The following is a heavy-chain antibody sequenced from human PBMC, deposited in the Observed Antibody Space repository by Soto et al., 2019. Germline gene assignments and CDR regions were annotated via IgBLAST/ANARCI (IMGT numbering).Heavy chain of an antibody. V-gene: IGHV4-34*01. J-gene: IGHJ6*02. CDR1: GGSFSDSY. CDR3: TRGRTRTEKVTYYRYYYYGMDV. Sequence: SEPLSLTCDVSGGSFSDSYWSWIRQSPGKGLEWIGEINHSGSTNYNPSLKSRVSISVDMSSSHFSLNLRSVTAADTAVYYCTRGRTRTEKVTYYRYYYYGMDVWGQGTTVTVSS. D-gene: IGHD1-26*01. CDR2: INHSGST.